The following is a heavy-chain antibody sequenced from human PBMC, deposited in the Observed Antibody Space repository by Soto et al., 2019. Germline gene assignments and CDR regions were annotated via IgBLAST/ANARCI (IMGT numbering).Heavy chain of an antibody. CDR3: ARDYYGSGSYYNVHWFDP. CDR1: GGSISSYY. CDR2: IYYSGST. V-gene: IGHV4-59*01. Sequence: SETLSLTCTVSGGSISSYYWSWIRQPPGKGLEWIGYIYYSGSTNYNPSLKSRVTISVDTSKNQFSLKLSSVTAADTAVYYCARDYYGSGSYYNVHWFDPWGQGTLVTVSS. D-gene: IGHD3-10*01. J-gene: IGHJ5*02.